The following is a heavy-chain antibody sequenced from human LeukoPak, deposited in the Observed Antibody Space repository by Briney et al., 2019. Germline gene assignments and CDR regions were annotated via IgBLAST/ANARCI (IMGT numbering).Heavy chain of an antibody. J-gene: IGHJ5*02. CDR3: ARDRGRDGYIGWFDP. CDR1: GGSISSYY. CDR2: IYYSGST. V-gene: IGHV4-59*01. D-gene: IGHD5-24*01. Sequence: SETLSLTCTVSGGSISSYYWSWIRQPPGKGLEWIGYIYYSGSTNYNPSLKSRVTILVDTSKNQFSLKLSSVTAADTAVYYCARDRGRDGYIGWFDPWGQGTLVTVSS.